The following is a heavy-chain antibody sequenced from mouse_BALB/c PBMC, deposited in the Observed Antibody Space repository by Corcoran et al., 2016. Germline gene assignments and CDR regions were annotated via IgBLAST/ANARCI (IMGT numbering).Heavy chain of an antibody. CDR3: AGYDEDYYAMDY. J-gene: IGHJ4*01. Sequence: QIQLVQSGPELKKPGETVKISCKASGYTFTDYSMHWVKQAPGKGLKWMGWINTETGEPTYADDFKGRFAFSLETSASTAYLQINNLKNEDTATYFCAGYDEDYYAMDYWGQGTSVTASS. CDR2: INTETGEP. V-gene: IGHV9-2-1*01. D-gene: IGHD2-14*01. CDR1: GYTFTDYS.